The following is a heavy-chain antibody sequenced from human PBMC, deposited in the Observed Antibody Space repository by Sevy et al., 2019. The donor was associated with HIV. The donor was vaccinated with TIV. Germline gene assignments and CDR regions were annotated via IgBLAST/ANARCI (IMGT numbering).Heavy chain of an antibody. CDR3: AREADYYFDS. D-gene: IGHD2-21*02. CDR2: ISSRGSTE. V-gene: IGHV3-11*01. Sequence: GGSLRLSCEASGFTFSDYHMTWIRQAPGKGLEWVAYISSRGSTEHYADSVKGRFTISRDNVKNSLYLQMDSLRGEDTAVYYCAREADYYFDSWGQGSLVTVPQ. CDR1: GFTFSDYH. J-gene: IGHJ4*02.